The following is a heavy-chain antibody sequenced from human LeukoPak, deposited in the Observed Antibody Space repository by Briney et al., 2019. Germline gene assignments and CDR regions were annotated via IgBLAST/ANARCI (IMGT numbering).Heavy chain of an antibody. J-gene: IGHJ4*02. V-gene: IGHV1-69*05. CDR1: GGTFSSYA. Sequence: ASVKVSCKASGGTFSSYAISWVRRAPGQGLEWMGGIIPIFGTANYAQKLQGRVTMTTDTSTSTAYMELRSLRSDDTAVYYCARELWFGEGKDWGQGTLVTVSS. CDR2: IIPIFGTA. CDR3: ARELWFGEGKD. D-gene: IGHD3-10*01.